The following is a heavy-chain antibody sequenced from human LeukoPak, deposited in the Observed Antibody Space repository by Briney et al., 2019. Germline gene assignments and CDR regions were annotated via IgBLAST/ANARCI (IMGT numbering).Heavy chain of an antibody. D-gene: IGHD1-26*01. CDR1: GGTFSSYA. Sequence: SVRVSCKASGGTFSSYAISWVRQAPGQGLEWMGGIIPIFGTANYAQKFQGRVTITTDESTSTAYMELSSLRSEDTAVYYCARDRGSYDAFDIWGQGTMVTVSS. J-gene: IGHJ3*02. CDR3: ARDRGSYDAFDI. CDR2: IIPIFGTA. V-gene: IGHV1-69*05.